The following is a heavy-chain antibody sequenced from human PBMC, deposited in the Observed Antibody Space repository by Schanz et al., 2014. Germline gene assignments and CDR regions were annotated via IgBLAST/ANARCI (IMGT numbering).Heavy chain of an antibody. CDR1: GFTLSSYA. D-gene: IGHD3-10*01. J-gene: IGHJ4*02. V-gene: IGHV3-30*14. Sequence: QVQLVESGGGVVQPGRSLRLSCAAYGFTLSSYAMHWVRQAPGKGLEWVAVISYDGSNKYYADSVKGRFTISRDNSKNTLHLQVTSLRAEDTAIYYCARDGNYYGSRNYYKTPYYFDYWGQGTLVTVSS. CDR2: ISYDGSNK. CDR3: ARDGNYYGSRNYYKTPYYFDY.